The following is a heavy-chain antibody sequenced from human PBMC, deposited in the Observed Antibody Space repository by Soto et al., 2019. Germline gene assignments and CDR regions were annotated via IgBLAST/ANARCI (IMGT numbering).Heavy chain of an antibody. V-gene: IGHV3-30*04. CDR3: VRAVADWDDDAKLDC. CDR1: GFAFSGYA. Sequence: QVRLVESGGGVVQPGRSLRLSCVASGFAFSGYALHWVRQAPGKGLEWVAVISYGGSDKSYADSVKGRFTISRDNSKNTLYLQMNSLRDDDTAIYFCVRAVADWDDDAKLDCWGEGTLVTVSS. J-gene: IGHJ4*02. CDR2: ISYGGSDK. D-gene: IGHD1-1*01.